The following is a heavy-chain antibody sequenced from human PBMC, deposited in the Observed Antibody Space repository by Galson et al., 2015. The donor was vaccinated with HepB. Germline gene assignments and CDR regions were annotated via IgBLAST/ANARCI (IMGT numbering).Heavy chain of an antibody. Sequence: MHWVRPAPGKGLEWVSYISSSSSTIYYADSVKGRFTISRDNAKNSLYLQMNSLRAEDTAVYYCARATGIAAAGPFDYWGQGTLVTVSS. J-gene: IGHJ4*02. CDR3: ARATGIAAAGPFDY. CDR2: ISSSSSTI. D-gene: IGHD6-13*01. V-gene: IGHV3-48*01.